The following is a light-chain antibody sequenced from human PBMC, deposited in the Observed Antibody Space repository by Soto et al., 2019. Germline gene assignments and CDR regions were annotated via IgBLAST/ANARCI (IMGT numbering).Light chain of an antibody. V-gene: IGLV1-40*01. CDR1: NSNIGAGYD. J-gene: IGLJ1*01. CDR3: QSFDSSLRDYV. Sequence: QSVLTQPPSVSGAPGQRVTISCTGSNSNIGAGYDVHGYQQLPGTAPKLLIYRNDNRPSGVPDRFSGSKSGTSASLAITGLQAEDEADYYCQSFDSSLRDYVFGTGTKVTVL. CDR2: RND.